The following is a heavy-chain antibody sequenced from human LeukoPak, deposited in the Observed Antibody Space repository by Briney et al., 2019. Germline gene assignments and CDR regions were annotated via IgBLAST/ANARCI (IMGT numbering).Heavy chain of an antibody. CDR2: VHLDGRT. D-gene: IGHD3-3*01. J-gene: IGHJ4*02. CDR1: GGSVINTNW. CDR3: AREGGFYRPLDY. V-gene: IGHV4-4*02. Sequence: SETLSLTRGVSGGSVINTNWWTWVRQPPGKGLEWIGEVHLDGRTNYNPSLEGRLTMSVDVSENQVSLKLTSVTAADTAVYYCAREGGFYRPLDYSGQGTLVTVSS.